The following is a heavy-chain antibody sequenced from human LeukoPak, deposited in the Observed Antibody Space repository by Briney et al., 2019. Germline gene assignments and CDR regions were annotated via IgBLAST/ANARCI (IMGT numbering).Heavy chain of an antibody. Sequence: SETLSLTCAVYGGSFSGYYWSWIRQPPGKGLEWIGEINHSGSTNYNPSLKSRVTISVDTSKNQFSLKLSSVTAADTAVYYCARGATFRGTYYMDVWGKGTTVTVSS. J-gene: IGHJ6*03. D-gene: IGHD3-10*01. CDR1: GGSFSGYY. CDR2: INHSGST. CDR3: ARGATFRGTYYMDV. V-gene: IGHV4-34*01.